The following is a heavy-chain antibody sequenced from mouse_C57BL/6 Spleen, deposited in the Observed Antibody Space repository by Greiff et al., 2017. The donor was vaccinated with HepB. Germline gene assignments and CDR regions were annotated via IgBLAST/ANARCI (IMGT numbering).Heavy chain of an antibody. J-gene: IGHJ2*01. CDR3: ARGDYSPY. D-gene: IGHD2-12*01. CDR2: IYPGDGDT. V-gene: IGHV1-82*01. CDR1: GYAFSSSW. Sequence: VQLQESGPELVKPGASVKISCKASGYAFSSSWMNWVKQRPGKGLEWIGRIYPGDGDTNYNGKFKGKATLTADKSSSTAYMQLSSRTSEDSAVYFCARGDYSPYWGQGTTLTVSS.